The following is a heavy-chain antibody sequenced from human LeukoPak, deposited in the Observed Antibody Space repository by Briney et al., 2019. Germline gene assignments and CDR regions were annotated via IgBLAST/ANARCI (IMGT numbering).Heavy chain of an antibody. D-gene: IGHD2/OR15-2a*01. CDR1: GGSISSGSYY. Sequence: SETLSLTCTVSGGSISSGSYYWGWMRQPPGKGLEWTGSIYSSGSTYYNPSLKSRVTISVDTSKNQFSLKLSSVTAADTAVYYCARRKYYRLSRGFDPWGQGTLVTVSS. V-gene: IGHV4-39*07. CDR2: IYSSGST. J-gene: IGHJ5*02. CDR3: ARRKYYRLSRGFDP.